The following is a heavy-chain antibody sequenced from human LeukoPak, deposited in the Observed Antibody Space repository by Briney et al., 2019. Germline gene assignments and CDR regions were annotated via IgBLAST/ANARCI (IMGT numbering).Heavy chain of an antibody. CDR2: ISAYNGNT. CDR1: GYTFTSYG. CDR3: ARVSRGRGGVFDY. D-gene: IGHD3-10*01. V-gene: IGHV1-18*01. Sequence: ASVKVSCKASGYTFTSYGISWVRQAPGQGLEWMGWISAYNGNTNYAQKLQGRVTMTTDTSTSTADMELRSLRSDDTAVYYCARVSRGRGGVFDYWGQGTLVTVSS. J-gene: IGHJ4*02.